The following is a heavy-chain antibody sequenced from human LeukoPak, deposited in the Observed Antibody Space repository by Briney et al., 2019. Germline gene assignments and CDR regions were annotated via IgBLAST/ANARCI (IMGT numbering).Heavy chain of an antibody. CDR2: INHSGST. CDR1: GGSFSSYY. CDR3: ARGLDQYGSGSYYNDY. J-gene: IGHJ4*02. D-gene: IGHD3-10*01. Sequence: SETLSLTCAVYGGSFSSYYWSWLRQPPGKGLEGIGEINHSGSTNYNPSLKSRVTISVDTSKNQFSLKLSSVTAADTAVYYCARGLDQYGSGSYYNDYWGQGTLVTVSS. V-gene: IGHV4-34*01.